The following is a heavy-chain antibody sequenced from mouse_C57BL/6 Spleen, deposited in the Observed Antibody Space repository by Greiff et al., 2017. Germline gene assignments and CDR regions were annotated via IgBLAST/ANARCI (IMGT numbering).Heavy chain of an antibody. Sequence: VQLQQPGAELVKPGASVKLSCKASGYTFTSYWMHWVKQRPGRGLEWIGRIDPNSGGTKYNEKFKSKATLTVDKPSSTAYMQLSSLTSEDSAVYCCAREISSYYGSSYNLDYWGQGTTLTVSS. CDR2: IDPNSGGT. J-gene: IGHJ2*01. CDR1: GYTFTSYW. D-gene: IGHD1-1*01. V-gene: IGHV1-72*01. CDR3: AREISSYYGSSYNLDY.